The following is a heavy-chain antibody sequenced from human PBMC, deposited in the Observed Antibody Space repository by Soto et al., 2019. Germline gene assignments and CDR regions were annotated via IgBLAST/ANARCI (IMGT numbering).Heavy chain of an antibody. CDR3: ARDKDWAFDY. V-gene: IGHV3-48*04. J-gene: IGHJ4*02. D-gene: IGHD3-9*01. CDR2: IFVTSSPI. CDR1: GFTFSSYS. Sequence: EVQLVESGGGLVQPGGSLRLSCVASGFTFSSYSMVWVRQAPGKGLEWISYIFVTSSPIYYADSVKGRFTVSRDNTQNSLLLLMNSRRAEDTAIYYCARDKDWAFDYWGQGTLVTVPS.